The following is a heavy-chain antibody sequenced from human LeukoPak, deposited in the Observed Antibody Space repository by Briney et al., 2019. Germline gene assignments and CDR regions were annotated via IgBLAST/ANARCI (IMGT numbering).Heavy chain of an antibody. Sequence: GGSLRLSCAASGFSFSSHGMHWVRQAPGKGLEWVAVISHDGNTKYYADSVKGRFTITRDNSKNTLFLQTNSLRADDTAMYYCARKRDYYHSPAPFDPWGQGTLVTVSS. CDR1: GFSFSSHG. D-gene: IGHD3-10*01. CDR2: ISHDGNTK. CDR3: ARKRDYYHSPAPFDP. J-gene: IGHJ5*02. V-gene: IGHV3-30*03.